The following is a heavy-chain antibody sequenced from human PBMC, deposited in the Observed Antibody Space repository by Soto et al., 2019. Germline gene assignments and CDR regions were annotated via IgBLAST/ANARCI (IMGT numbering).Heavy chain of an antibody. CDR2: IRGDGTRT. CDR3: ARGTLTSIDMVDY. CDR1: GFTFSTYW. D-gene: IGHD2-21*01. J-gene: IGHJ4*02. Sequence: EVQLVESGGALVQPGGSLRLSCAASGFTFSTYWMHWVRQGPGKGLVWVSRIRGDGTRTNYADSVRGRFTVSRDNAKNTLYPQINSLTAEDTAVYYCARGTLTSIDMVDYWGQGTLVTVSS. V-gene: IGHV3-74*01.